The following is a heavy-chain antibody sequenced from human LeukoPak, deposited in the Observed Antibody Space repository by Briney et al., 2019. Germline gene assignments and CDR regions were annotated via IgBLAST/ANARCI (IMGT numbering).Heavy chain of an antibody. J-gene: IGHJ4*02. D-gene: IGHD2-2*01. Sequence: SETLSLTCAVYGGSFSGYYWSWIRQPPGKGLEWIGEINHSGSTNYNPPLKSRVTISVDTSKNQFSLKLSSVTAADTAVYYCARANDIVVAFWGQGTLVT. CDR1: GGSFSGYY. CDR3: ARANDIVVAF. CDR2: INHSGST. V-gene: IGHV4-34*01.